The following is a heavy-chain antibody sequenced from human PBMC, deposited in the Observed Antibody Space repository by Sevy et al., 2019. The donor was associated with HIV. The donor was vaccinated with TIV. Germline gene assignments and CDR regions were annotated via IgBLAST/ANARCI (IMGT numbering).Heavy chain of an antibody. J-gene: IGHJ6*02. CDR3: ARARRVTTVYYYYGMDV. CDR2: INPKNDVT. CDR1: GYSFTDYY. D-gene: IGHD5-18*01. V-gene: IGHV1-2*02. Sequence: ASVKVSCKASGYSFTDYYMHWVRQAPGQGLEWMAWINPKNDVTNYAQKFQGGVTMTRDTSTSTAYIELTRLRSDDTAVYYCARARRVTTVYYYYGMDVWGQGTTVTVSS.